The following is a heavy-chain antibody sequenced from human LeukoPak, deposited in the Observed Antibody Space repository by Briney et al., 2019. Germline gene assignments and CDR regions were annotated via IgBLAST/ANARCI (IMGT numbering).Heavy chain of an antibody. Sequence: PSETLSLTCTVSGGSISSYYWSWIRQPPGKGLEWIGYIYYRGSTNYNPSLKSRVTISVDTSKNQFSLKLSSVTAAVTAVYYCAREEEWLFDYWGQGTLVTVSS. CDR1: GGSISSYY. CDR2: IYYRGST. CDR3: AREEEWLFDY. D-gene: IGHD3-3*01. J-gene: IGHJ4*02. V-gene: IGHV4-59*01.